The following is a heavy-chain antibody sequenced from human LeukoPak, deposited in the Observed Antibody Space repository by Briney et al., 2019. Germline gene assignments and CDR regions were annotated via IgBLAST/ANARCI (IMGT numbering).Heavy chain of an antibody. CDR3: AKDVVVVPAAIEVRYYGMDV. Sequence: GGSLRLSCAASGFTFSSYAMSWVRQAPGKGLEWVSAISGSGGSTYYADSVKGRFTISRDNSKNTLYLQMNSLRAEDTAVYYCAKDVVVVPAAIEVRYYGMDVWGQGTMVTVSS. CDR1: GFTFSSYA. CDR2: ISGSGGST. D-gene: IGHD2-2*01. V-gene: IGHV3-23*01. J-gene: IGHJ6*02.